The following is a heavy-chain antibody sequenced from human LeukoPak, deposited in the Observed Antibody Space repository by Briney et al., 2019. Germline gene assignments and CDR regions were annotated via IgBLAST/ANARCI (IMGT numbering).Heavy chain of an antibody. J-gene: IGHJ4*02. D-gene: IGHD3-9*01. CDR2: IYTSGST. V-gene: IGHV4-61*02. CDR1: GGPISSCSYY. Sequence: PSETLSLTCTVSGGPISSCSYYWSWIRQPAGKGLEWIGRIYTSGSTNYNPSLKSRVTISVDTSKNQFSLKLSSVTAADTAVYYCARTYYDILTGLYYFDYWGQGTLVTVSS. CDR3: ARTYYDILTGLYYFDY.